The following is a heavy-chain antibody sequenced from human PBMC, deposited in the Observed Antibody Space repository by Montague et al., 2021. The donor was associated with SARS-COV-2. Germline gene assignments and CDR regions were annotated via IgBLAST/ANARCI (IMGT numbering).Heavy chain of an antibody. Sequence: SETLSLTCTVSGGSISSYYWSWIWQPPGKGLEWIWCIHYSGSTNYNPSLKSRVPISVDTSKNQFSLKLSSVTAADTAAYYCAREAWIGELHDAFDIWGQGTMVTVSS. J-gene: IGHJ3*02. CDR1: GGSISSYY. D-gene: IGHD3-10*01. CDR3: AREAWIGELHDAFDI. V-gene: IGHV4-59*01. CDR2: IHYSGST.